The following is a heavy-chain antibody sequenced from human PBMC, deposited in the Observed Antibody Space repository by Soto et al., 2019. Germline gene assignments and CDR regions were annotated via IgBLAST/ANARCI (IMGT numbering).Heavy chain of an antibody. Sequence: GGSLRLSCAASGFTFDDYTMHWVRQAPGKGLEWVSLISWDGGSTYYADSVKGRFTISRDNSKNSLYLQMNSLRTEDTALYYCAKDGSSDHYYYYGMDVWGQGTTVTV. V-gene: IGHV3-43*01. CDR2: ISWDGGST. J-gene: IGHJ6*02. D-gene: IGHD6-6*01. CDR3: AKDGSSDHYYYYGMDV. CDR1: GFTFDDYT.